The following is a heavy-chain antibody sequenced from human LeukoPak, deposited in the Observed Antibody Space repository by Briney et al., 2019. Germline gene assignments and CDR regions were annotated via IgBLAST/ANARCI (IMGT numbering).Heavy chain of an antibody. CDR3: AREMYGSGSSHYYYYGMDV. CDR2: ISYDGSNK. CDR1: GFTFSSYA. V-gene: IGHV3-30-3*01. D-gene: IGHD3-10*01. J-gene: IGHJ6*02. Sequence: GGSLRLSCAASGFTFSSYAMHWVRQAPGKGLEWVAAISYDGSNKYYADSVKGRFTISRDNSKNTLYLQMNSLRAEDTAVYYCAREMYGSGSSHYYYYGMDVWGQGTTVTVSS.